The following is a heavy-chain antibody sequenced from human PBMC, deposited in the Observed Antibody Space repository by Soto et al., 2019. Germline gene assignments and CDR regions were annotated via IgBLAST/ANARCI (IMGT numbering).Heavy chain of an antibody. J-gene: IGHJ4*02. V-gene: IGHV1-2*04. CDR1: GYTFTGYY. CDR3: ARDDSRRQADLDY. D-gene: IGHD3-3*01. CDR2: INPNSGGT. Sequence: ASVKVSCKASGYTFTGYYMHWVRQAPGQGLEWMGWINPNSGGTNYAQKFQGWVTMTRDTSISTAYMELSRLRSDDTAVYYWARDDSRRQADLDYWGQGTPVTVSS.